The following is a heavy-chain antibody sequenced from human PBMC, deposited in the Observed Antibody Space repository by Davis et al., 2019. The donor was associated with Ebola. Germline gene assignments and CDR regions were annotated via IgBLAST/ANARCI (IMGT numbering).Heavy chain of an antibody. CDR3: AKDPSVWAAANDFDY. J-gene: IGHJ4*02. D-gene: IGHD6-13*01. V-gene: IGHV3-30*02. CDR2: IRYDGSNK. CDR1: GFTLSDHY. Sequence: GESLKISCAVSGFTLSDHYMDWVRQAPGKGLEWVAFIRYDGSNKYYADSVKGRFTVSRDNAKNSLSLQMNSLRAEDTAVYYCAKDPSVWAAANDFDYWGQETLVTVSS.